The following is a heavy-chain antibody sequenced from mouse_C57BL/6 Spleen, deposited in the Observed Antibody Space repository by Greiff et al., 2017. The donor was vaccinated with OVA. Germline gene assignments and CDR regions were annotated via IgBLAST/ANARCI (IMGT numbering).Heavy chain of an antibody. CDR1: GFTFSDYY. CDR3: ARGYVYDGAY. CDR2: ISNGGGST. Sequence: EVQRVESGGGLVQPGGSLKLSCAASGFTFSDYYMYWVRQTPEKRLEWVAYISNGGGSTYYPDTVKGRFTMSRDNATNTLYLQMSRLKSVDTAMYYCARGYVYDGAYWGQGTLVTVSA. J-gene: IGHJ3*01. D-gene: IGHD2-2*01. V-gene: IGHV5-12*01.